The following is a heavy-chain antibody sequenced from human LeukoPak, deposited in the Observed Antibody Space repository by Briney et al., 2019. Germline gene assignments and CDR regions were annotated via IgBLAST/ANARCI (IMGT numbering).Heavy chain of an antibody. D-gene: IGHD3-3*01. CDR1: GASISRHY. CDR3: ARLTIFGVVIPDAFDI. V-gene: IGHV4-4*07. J-gene: IGHJ3*02. Sequence: SETLSLTCSVSGASISRHYWSWIRQPAGKGVEWIGTMYTSGSTDYNPSLKSRLTMSVDMSKNQFSLKLTSVAAADTALYYCARLTIFGVVIPDAFDIWGQGTMVRVSS. CDR2: MYTSGST.